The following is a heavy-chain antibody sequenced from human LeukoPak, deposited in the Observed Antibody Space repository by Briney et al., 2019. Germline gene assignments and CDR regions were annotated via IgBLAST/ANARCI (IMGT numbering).Heavy chain of an antibody. CDR3: ARLQATVSIYSYFDY. CDR2: IYYSGST. CDR1: GYSISSGYY. J-gene: IGHJ4*02. D-gene: IGHD4-17*01. V-gene: IGHV4-38-2*02. Sequence: KPSETLSLTCTVSGYSISSGYYWGWIRQPPGKGLEWIGSIYYSGSTYYNPSLKSRVTISVDTSKNQISLKLTSVTAADTAVYYCARLQATVSIYSYFDYWGQGTLVTVSS.